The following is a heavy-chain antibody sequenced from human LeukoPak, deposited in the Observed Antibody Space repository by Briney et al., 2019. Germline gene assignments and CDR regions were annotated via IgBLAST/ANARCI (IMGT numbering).Heavy chain of an antibody. D-gene: IGHD2-8*01. Sequence: PSETLSLTCTVSGGSISSSSYYWGWIRQPPGKGLEWIGSIYYSGSTYYNPSLKSRVTISVDTSKNQFSLKLSSVTAADTAVYYRARLHVVPFRAFDIWGQGTMVTVSS. V-gene: IGHV4-39*07. CDR2: IYYSGST. CDR1: GGSISSSSYY. J-gene: IGHJ3*02. CDR3: ARLHVVPFRAFDI.